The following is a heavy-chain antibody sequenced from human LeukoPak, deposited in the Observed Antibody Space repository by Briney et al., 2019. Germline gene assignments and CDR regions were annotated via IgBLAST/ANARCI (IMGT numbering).Heavy chain of an antibody. CDR2: INPNSGGT. Sequence: ASVKVSCKASGYTFTGYYMHWVRQAPGQGPEWMGWINPNSGGTNYAQKFQGRVTMTRDTSISTAYIELSRLRSDDTAVYYCARPNYYDSSGYYAPLDYWGQGTLVTVSS. CDR3: ARPNYYDSSGYYAPLDY. J-gene: IGHJ4*02. V-gene: IGHV1-2*02. CDR1: GYTFTGYY. D-gene: IGHD3-22*01.